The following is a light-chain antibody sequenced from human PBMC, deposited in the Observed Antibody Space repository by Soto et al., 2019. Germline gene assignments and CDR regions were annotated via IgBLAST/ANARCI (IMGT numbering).Light chain of an antibody. CDR3: QQYGNSPLT. V-gene: IGKV3-20*01. Sequence: EIVLTQSPGTLSLSPGERATLSCRASQSVSSSYLAWYQQRPGQAPRLLIYGAFNRAPGIPDRFSGSGSATDFTLTISRLEPEDFAVYFCQQYGNSPLTFGGGTKVDIK. CDR1: QSVSSSY. J-gene: IGKJ4*01. CDR2: GAF.